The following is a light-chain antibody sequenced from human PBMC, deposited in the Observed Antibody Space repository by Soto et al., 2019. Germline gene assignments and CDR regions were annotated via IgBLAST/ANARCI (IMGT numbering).Light chain of an antibody. CDR1: QSISGW. CDR2: AAS. V-gene: IGKV1-39*01. Sequence: QLPQSPSPLSASSGAKATSLCGASQSISGWLAWYQQKPGTAPKLLIYAASSLQSGVPSRFSGSGSGTDFTLTISSLQPEDFATYYCQQSYSTPIAFGQGTRLEIK. J-gene: IGKJ5*01. CDR3: QQSYSTPIA.